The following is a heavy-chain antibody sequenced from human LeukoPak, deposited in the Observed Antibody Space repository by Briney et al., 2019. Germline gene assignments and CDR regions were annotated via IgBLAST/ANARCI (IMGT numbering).Heavy chain of an antibody. D-gene: IGHD1-26*01. Sequence: SQTLSLTCAISGDSVSSNSAAWNWIRQSPSRGLEWLGRTYYRSKWYNDYAVSVKSRITINPDTSKNQFSLQLNSVTPEDTAVYYCARAGRRVGATSYWYFDLWGRGTLVTVSS. J-gene: IGHJ2*01. CDR2: TYYRSKWYN. CDR3: ARAGRRVGATSYWYFDL. V-gene: IGHV6-1*01. CDR1: GDSVSSNSAA.